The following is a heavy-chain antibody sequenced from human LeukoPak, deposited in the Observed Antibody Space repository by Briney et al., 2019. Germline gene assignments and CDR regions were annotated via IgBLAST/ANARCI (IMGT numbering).Heavy chain of an antibody. J-gene: IGHJ6*02. V-gene: IGHV3-30*19. CDR1: GFTFSSYG. CDR3: ARDLRTDYYYGMDV. Sequence: PGRSLRLSCAASGFTFSSYGMHWVRQAPGKGLEWVAVISYDGSNKYYADSVKGRFTISRDNSKNTLYLQMNSLRAEDTAVYYCARDLRTDYYYGMDVWGQGTTVTVSS. D-gene: IGHD3/OR15-3a*01. CDR2: ISYDGSNK.